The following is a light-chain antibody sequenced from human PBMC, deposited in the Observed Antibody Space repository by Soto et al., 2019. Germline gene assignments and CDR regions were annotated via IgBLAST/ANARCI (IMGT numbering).Light chain of an antibody. CDR1: SSDVGSYNL. CDR3: CSYGVRSTYV. J-gene: IGLJ3*02. V-gene: IGLV2-23*01. Sequence: QSVLTQPASVSGSPGQSITISCTGTSSDVGSYNLVSWYQQHPGKAPKLMIYEGSKRPTGVSNRFSGSKSANTASLTISGLQPEDDAQYYCCSYGVRSTYVFGGGTKVTVL. CDR2: EGS.